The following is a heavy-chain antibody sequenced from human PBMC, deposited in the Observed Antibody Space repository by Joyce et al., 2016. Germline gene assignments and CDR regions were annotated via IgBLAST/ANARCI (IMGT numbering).Heavy chain of an antibody. CDR2: INNSGVT. V-gene: IGHV4-34*01. D-gene: IGHD6-19*01. CDR1: GGPFRGFF. J-gene: IGHJ4*02. Sequence: QVQLQQWGAGLLNPSETLSLTCAVSGGPFRGFFWTWVRQAPGKGLEWIGDINNSGVTNYNPSLKTRVTFSVDTSKNQFSQKLTSLSAADTAVYYCARSQWLAPLMYWGQGTPVTVSS. CDR3: ARSQWLAPLMY.